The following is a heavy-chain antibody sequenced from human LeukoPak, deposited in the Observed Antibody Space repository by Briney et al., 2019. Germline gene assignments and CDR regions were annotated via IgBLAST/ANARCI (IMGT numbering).Heavy chain of an antibody. CDR1: GYSFTDNW. J-gene: IGHJ4*02. Sequence: GESLKISCEASGYSFTDNWVAWVRQMPGKGLEWMGVIYPGDSDTRYSPSFQGQVTMSADKSITTAYLQWSSLKASDTAMYYCARPPAGSGVYYSFDYWGQGTLVTVSS. V-gene: IGHV5-51*01. D-gene: IGHD6-25*01. CDR2: IYPGDSDT. CDR3: ARPPAGSGVYYSFDY.